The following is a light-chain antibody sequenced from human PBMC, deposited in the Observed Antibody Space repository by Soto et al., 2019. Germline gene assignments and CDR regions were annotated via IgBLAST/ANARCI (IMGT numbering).Light chain of an antibody. V-gene: IGKV1-5*03. CDR2: KAS. CDR1: QSIGDL. J-gene: IGKJ1*01. CDR3: QHYSAFSVT. Sequence: DIQMTQSPSSLSASVVDRFTITFLASQSIGDLLAWYQQKPGEAPKVLIYKASYLESGVPSRFSGSGSGTEFTLTISSLQPEDLATYYCQHYSAFSVTFGQGTKVDI.